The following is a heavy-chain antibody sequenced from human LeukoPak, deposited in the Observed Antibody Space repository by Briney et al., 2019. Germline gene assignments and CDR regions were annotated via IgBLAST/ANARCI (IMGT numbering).Heavy chain of an antibody. D-gene: IGHD2/OR15-2a*01. CDR1: GFTFSSYG. CDR2: ISGSGDST. V-gene: IGHV3-23*01. Sequence: GGSLRLSCAASGFTFSSYGMSWVRQAPGKGLEWVSGISGSGDSTYYADSVKGRFTISRDNSKNTLYLQMNSLRAEDTAVYYCAKDRLSLDYWGQGTLVTVSS. CDR3: AKDRLSLDY. J-gene: IGHJ4*02.